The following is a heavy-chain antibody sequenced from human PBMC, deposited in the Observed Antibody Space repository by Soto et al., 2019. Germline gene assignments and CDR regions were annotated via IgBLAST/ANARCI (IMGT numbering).Heavy chain of an antibody. V-gene: IGHV4-30-4*01. CDR1: GDSISSGNYY. CDR3: ARVPPGSGTYFSYYYVMDV. J-gene: IGHJ6*02. CDR2: INYSGST. D-gene: IGHD3-10*01. Sequence: QVQLQESGPGLVKPSQTLSLSCTLSGDSISSGNYYWGWIRHSPGKGLEWIAYINYSGSTYWNQSLRGRITMSVDTWKNQFSLKLRSVTAADTAVYYCARVPPGSGTYFSYYYVMDVWGQGTTVTVSS.